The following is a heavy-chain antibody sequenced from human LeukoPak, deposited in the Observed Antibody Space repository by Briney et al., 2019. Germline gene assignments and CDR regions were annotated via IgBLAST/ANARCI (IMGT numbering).Heavy chain of an antibody. CDR2: IASGAGAI. CDR1: GFTFSDYY. D-gene: IGHD3-10*01. Sequence: GGSLRISCAAYGFTFSDYYMSWIRQSPGKGLEWVSYIASGAGAISYADSVKGRFTISRDNAKDSLYLQMDSLRADDTAIYYCARVILGTYGLDYWGQGTLVTVSS. V-gene: IGHV3-11*01. J-gene: IGHJ4*02. CDR3: ARVILGTYGLDY.